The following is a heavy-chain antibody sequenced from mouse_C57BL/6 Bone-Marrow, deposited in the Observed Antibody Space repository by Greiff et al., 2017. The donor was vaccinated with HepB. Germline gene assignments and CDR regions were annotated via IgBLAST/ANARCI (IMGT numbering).Heavy chain of an antibody. V-gene: IGHV1-81*01. CDR2: IYPRSGNT. CDR3: ARSPNLLLRHFDY. CDR1: GYTFTSYG. J-gene: IGHJ2*01. Sequence: QVQLQQSGAELARPGASVKLSCKASGYTFTSYGISWVKQRTGQGLEWIGEIYPRSGNTYYNEKFKGKATLTADKSSSTAYMELRSLTSEDSAVYFCARSPNLLLRHFDYWGQGTTLTVSS. D-gene: IGHD1-1*01.